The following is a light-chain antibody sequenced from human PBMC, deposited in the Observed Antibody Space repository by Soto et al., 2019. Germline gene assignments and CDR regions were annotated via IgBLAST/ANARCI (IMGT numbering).Light chain of an antibody. CDR3: QQRGT. CDR1: QSVSSY. CDR2: DVS. Sequence: EFVLTQSPATLSLSPGERATLSCRASQSVSSYLAWYQQKPGQAPRLLIYDVSNRATGIPARFSGSGSGTDFTLTNSSLEPEDFAVYYCQQRGTFGGGTKVEIK. V-gene: IGKV3-11*01. J-gene: IGKJ4*01.